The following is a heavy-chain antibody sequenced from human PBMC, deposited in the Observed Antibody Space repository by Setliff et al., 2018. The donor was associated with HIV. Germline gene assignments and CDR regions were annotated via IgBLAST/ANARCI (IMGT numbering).Heavy chain of an antibody. V-gene: IGHV1-18*01. CDR2: ISVYNGYT. Sequence: ASVKVSCKASGSSFTSYGLNWVRQAPGQGLEWMGWISVYNGYTNYAQKVRDRVTMTADTSTSTAYMELRSLRSDDTAVYYCARAYDILTGYFDYWGQGSLVTVSS. CDR1: GSSFTSYG. CDR3: ARAYDILTGYFDY. D-gene: IGHD3-9*01. J-gene: IGHJ4*02.